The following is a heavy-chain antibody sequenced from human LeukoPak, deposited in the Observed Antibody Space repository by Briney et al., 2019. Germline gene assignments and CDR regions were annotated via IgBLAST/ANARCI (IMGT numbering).Heavy chain of an antibody. CDR1: GLTFSNYG. D-gene: IGHD2-8*01. V-gene: IGHV3-30*02. Sequence: GGSLRLSCAAAGLTFSNYGMHWVRQAPGKGLQWVAYIRYDGRNKYSADSVKGRFTIYRDNSKSTLYLQMNSLRPEDTAVYYCAKDRVMCTNGVCYALFFGYWGQGTLVTVSS. CDR3: AKDRVMCTNGVCYALFFGY. J-gene: IGHJ4*02. CDR2: IRYDGRNK.